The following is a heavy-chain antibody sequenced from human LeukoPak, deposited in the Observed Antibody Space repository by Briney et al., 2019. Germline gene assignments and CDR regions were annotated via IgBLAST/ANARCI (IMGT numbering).Heavy chain of an antibody. CDR2: MNPNSGNT. V-gene: IGHV1-8*01. D-gene: IGHD6-13*01. J-gene: IGHJ4*02. Sequence: ASVKVSCKASGYTFTSYDINWVRQATGQGLEWMGWMNPNSGNTGYAQKFQGRVTMTRNTSISTAYMELSSLRSEDTALYYCATGHSSSWRFDYWGQGTLVTVSS. CDR3: ATGHSSSWRFDY. CDR1: GYTFTSYD.